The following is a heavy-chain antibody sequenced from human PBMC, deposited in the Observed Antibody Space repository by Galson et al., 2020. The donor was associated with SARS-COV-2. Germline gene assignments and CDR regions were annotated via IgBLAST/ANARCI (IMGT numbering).Heavy chain of an antibody. D-gene: IGHD3-16*01. CDR3: ARFWGGFDI. Sequence: SQTPSLTCTVSGGSISPHYSSWLPQPPPKGLEWMGYIYYSGSTNYNPALKSRLTISIDRSKNQFSLTLNSMTAADTAVYYCARFWGGFDIWGQGTMVSVSS. CDR2: IYYSGST. V-gene: IGHV4-59*08. J-gene: IGHJ3*02. CDR1: GGSISPHY.